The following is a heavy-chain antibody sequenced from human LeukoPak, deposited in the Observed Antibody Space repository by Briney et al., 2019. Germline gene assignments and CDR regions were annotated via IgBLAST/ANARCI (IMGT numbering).Heavy chain of an antibody. CDR2: ISGSGGST. V-gene: IGHV3-23*01. CDR1: GFTFSSYA. D-gene: IGHD4-17*01. J-gene: IGHJ3*02. CDR3: AGINDYGDPTGAFDI. Sequence: GGSLRLSCAASGFTFSSYAMSWVRQAPGKGLEWVSSISGSGGSTYYADSVKGRFSISRDNSKNTLYLQMNSLRVEDTAVYYCAGINDYGDPTGAFDIWGQGTMVTVSS.